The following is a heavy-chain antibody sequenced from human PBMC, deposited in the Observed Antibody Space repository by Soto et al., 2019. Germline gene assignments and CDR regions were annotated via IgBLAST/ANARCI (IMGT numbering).Heavy chain of an antibody. D-gene: IGHD6-6*01. CDR2: ISAYNGNT. Sequence: QVQLVQSGAEVKKPGASVKVSCKASGYTFNSYGISWLRQAPGQGLEWMGWISAYNGNTNYAQKLQGRVTRTTDTSTSTAYMELRSLISDDTAVYYCAREPYSSSATFDSLGQGTLVTVSS. CDR3: AREPYSSSATFDS. CDR1: GYTFNSYG. V-gene: IGHV1-18*01. J-gene: IGHJ4*02.